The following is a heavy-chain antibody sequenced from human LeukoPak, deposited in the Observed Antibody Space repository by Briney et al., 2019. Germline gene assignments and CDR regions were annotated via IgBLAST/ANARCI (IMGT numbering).Heavy chain of an antibody. V-gene: IGHV3-23*01. D-gene: IGHD2-15*01. J-gene: IGHJ4*02. CDR1: GFTFSNYW. CDR2: ISGGGFST. Sequence: PGGSLRLSCAASGFTFSNYWVHWVRQAPGKGLEWVAAISGGGFSTYYADSVKGRFTVSRDNSRNTLYLQMNSLRAEDTAVYYCARDHVVAPYFDYWGQGTLVTVSS. CDR3: ARDHVVAPYFDY.